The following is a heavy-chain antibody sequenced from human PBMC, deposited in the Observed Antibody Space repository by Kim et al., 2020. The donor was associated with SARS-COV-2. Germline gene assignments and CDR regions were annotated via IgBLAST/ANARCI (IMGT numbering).Heavy chain of an antibody. J-gene: IGHJ5*02. CDR3: ARRASPGWFDP. CDR1: GGSISSSSYY. CDR2: IYYSGST. V-gene: IGHV4-39*01. Sequence: SETLSLTCTVSGGSISSSSYYWGWIRQPPGKGLEWIGSIYYSGSTYYNPSLKSRVTISVDTSKNQFSLKLSSVTAADTAVYYCARRASPGWFDPWGQGTL.